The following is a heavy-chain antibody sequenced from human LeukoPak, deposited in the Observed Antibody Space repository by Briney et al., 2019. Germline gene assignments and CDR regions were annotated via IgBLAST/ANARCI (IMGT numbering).Heavy chain of an antibody. Sequence: GGSLRLSCAASGFTFSSYGMIWVRQAPGKGLEWVSGIDSDFSTYYADSVRGRFIVSRDNFKNMLYLQMSSLRVEDTAVYYCATLGRPVAGTLYWGQGTLVTVSS. CDR3: ATLGRPVAGTLY. CDR1: GFTFSSYG. D-gene: IGHD6-19*01. J-gene: IGHJ4*02. V-gene: IGHV3-23*01. CDR2: IDSDFST.